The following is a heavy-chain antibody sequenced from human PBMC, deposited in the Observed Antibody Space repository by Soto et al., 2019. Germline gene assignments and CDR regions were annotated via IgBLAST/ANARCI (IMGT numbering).Heavy chain of an antibody. CDR3: EGESGENWSYEAY. D-gene: IGHD1-7*01. CDR2: ISTTGNT. Sequence: QVQLQESGPGLVKPSETLSLTCTVSGDTITSFSWHWIRQSAGKGLEWIGRISTTGNTHYNPSLDSRVTMSLETSKNQFSLKLTSVTAADTAVYYCEGESGENWSYEAYWGQGTLVTVSS. V-gene: IGHV4-4*07. CDR1: GDTITSFS. J-gene: IGHJ4*02.